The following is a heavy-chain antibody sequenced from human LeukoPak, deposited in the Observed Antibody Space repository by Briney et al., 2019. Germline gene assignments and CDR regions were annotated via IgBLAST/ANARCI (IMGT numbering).Heavy chain of an antibody. Sequence: GSLRLSCAASGFTFSRYSMSWVRQAPGKGLEWVSYISSSSSSIQYADSVKGRFTISRDNAKNSLYLEMNSLRAEDTAVYYCARETYGSGSYYNWFDPWGQGTLVTVSS. V-gene: IGHV3-48*04. CDR2: ISSSSSSI. CDR1: GFTFSRYS. J-gene: IGHJ5*02. CDR3: ARETYGSGSYYNWFDP. D-gene: IGHD3-10*01.